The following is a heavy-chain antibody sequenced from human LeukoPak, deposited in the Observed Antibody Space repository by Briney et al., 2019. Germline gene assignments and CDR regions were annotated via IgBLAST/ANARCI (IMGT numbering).Heavy chain of an antibody. Sequence: GGSLRLSCAASGFTFSSYSMNWVRQAPGKGLEWVSSISSSSSYIYYADSVKGRFTISRDDAKNSLYLQMNSLRAEDTAVYYCAKDGYRFNSFDYWGQGTLVTVSS. CDR1: GFTFSSYS. J-gene: IGHJ4*02. D-gene: IGHD6-13*01. CDR2: ISSSSSYI. CDR3: AKDGYRFNSFDY. V-gene: IGHV3-21*04.